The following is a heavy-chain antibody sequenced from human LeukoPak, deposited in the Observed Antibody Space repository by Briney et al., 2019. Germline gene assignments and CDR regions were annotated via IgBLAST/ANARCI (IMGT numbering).Heavy chain of an antibody. D-gene: IGHD3-10*01. CDR1: GFTFTNAW. Sequence: GGSLRLSCAASGFTFTNAWMTWGRQAPGKGLEWVGRIKSKGDGETTDYAAPVKGRFSMSRDDSKATMYLQMYSLEAEDTAVYYCTTDLGLTMIRGVIVYWGQGALVTVSS. CDR2: IKSKGDGETT. J-gene: IGHJ4*02. V-gene: IGHV3-15*01. CDR3: TTDLGLTMIRGVIVY.